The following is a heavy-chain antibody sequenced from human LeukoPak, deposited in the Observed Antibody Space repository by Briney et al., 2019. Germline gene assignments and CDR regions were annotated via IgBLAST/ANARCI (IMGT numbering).Heavy chain of an antibody. J-gene: IGHJ4*02. CDR2: INGDGGTT. CDR3: AEAASVRGVSY. D-gene: IGHD3-10*01. V-gene: IGHV3-74*01. CDR1: GFTFSTYW. Sequence: HAGGSLRLSCAASGFTFSTYWMHWVRQAPGKGPLWVSHINGDGGTTNYADSGKGRFTISRDNAKNTLYLQINSLRAGDTVLYGCAEAASVRGVSYWGQGALVTVSS.